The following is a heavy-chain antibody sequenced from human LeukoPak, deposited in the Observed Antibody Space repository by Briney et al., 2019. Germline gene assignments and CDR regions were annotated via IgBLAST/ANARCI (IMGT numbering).Heavy chain of an antibody. V-gene: IGHV3-23*01. J-gene: IGHJ4*02. Sequence: GGSLRLSCAASGFTFSSYAMSWVRQAPGKGLEWVSAISGSGGSTYYADSVKGRFTISRGNSKNTLYLQMNSLRAEDTAVYYCANWASSSSGFDYWGQGTLVTVSS. D-gene: IGHD6-6*01. CDR2: ISGSGGST. CDR3: ANWASSSSGFDY. CDR1: GFTFSSYA.